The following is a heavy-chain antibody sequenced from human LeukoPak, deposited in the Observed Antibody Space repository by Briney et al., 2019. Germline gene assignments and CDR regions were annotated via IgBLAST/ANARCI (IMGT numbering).Heavy chain of an antibody. CDR1: GDSISSASHY. CDR2: IYYSGTT. Sequence: SETLSLTRTVSGDSISSASHYWGWIRQPPGKGLEWIGTIYYSGTTYYNPSLKSRVTISVDTSKNQFSLKLTSVTAADTAVYYCARGFIVVAGPSFDYWGQGTLVTVSS. D-gene: IGHD6-19*01. J-gene: IGHJ4*02. V-gene: IGHV4-39*07. CDR3: ARGFIVVAGPSFDY.